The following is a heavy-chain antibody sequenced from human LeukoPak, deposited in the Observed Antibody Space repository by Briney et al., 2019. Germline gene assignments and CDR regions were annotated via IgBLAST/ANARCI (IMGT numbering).Heavy chain of an antibody. D-gene: IGHD2-15*01. V-gene: IGHV4-59*08. J-gene: IGHJ5*02. Sequence: SETLSLTCTVSGGSISSHYWNWIRQPPGKGLEWIGYISYNGSTNYNPSLKSRVTMSLDTSKNHFSLKLTSVTAADTAVYYCARLLGYCSGGSCYPRWFAPWGQGTLVTVSS. CDR1: GGSISSHY. CDR3: ARLLGYCSGGSCYPRWFAP. CDR2: ISYNGST.